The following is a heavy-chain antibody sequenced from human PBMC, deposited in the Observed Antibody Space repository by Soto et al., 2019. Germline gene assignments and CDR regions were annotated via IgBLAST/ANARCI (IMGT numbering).Heavy chain of an antibody. D-gene: IGHD6-19*01. CDR1: GGTFSSYA. J-gene: IGHJ3*02. CDR2: IIPIFGTA. Sequence: SVKVSCKASGGTFSSYAISWVRQAPGQGLEWMGGIIPIFGTAIYAQKFQGRVTITADESTSTAYMELSSLRSEDTAVYYCASYSGWYGDDAFDTWGQGTMVTVSS. V-gene: IGHV1-69*13. CDR3: ASYSGWYGDDAFDT.